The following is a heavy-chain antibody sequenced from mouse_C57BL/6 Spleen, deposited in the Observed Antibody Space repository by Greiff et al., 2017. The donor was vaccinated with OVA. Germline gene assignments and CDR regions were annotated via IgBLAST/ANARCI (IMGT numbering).Heavy chain of an antibody. Sequence: VQLQQSGPELVKPGASVKISCKASGYTFTDYYMNWVKQSHGKSLEWIGDINPNNGGTSYNQKFKGKATLTVDKSSSTAYMELRSLTSEDSAVYYCARWGNYYGSSYVNYAMDYWGQGTSVTVSS. CDR1: GYTFTDYY. D-gene: IGHD1-1*01. CDR3: ARWGNYYGSSYVNYAMDY. CDR2: INPNNGGT. V-gene: IGHV1-26*01. J-gene: IGHJ4*01.